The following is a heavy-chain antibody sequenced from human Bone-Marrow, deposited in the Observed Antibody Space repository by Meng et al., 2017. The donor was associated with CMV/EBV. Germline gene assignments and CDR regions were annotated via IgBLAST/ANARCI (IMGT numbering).Heavy chain of an antibody. D-gene: IGHD3-3*01. CDR3: AKTYYDFRSGYKGPFDY. CDR1: GFTFDDYG. V-gene: IGHV3-20*01. J-gene: IGHJ4*02. CDR2: INWNGGST. Sequence: GGSLRLSCAASGFTFDDYGMSWVRQAPGKGLEWVSGINWNGGSTGYADSVKGRFTISRDNSKNTLYLQMNSLRAEDTAVYHCAKTYYDFRSGYKGPFDYWGQGTLVTVSS.